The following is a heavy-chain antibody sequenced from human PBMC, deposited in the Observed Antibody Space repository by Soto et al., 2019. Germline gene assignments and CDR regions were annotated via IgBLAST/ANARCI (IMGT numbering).Heavy chain of an antibody. CDR2: IIPIFGAA. V-gene: IGHV1-69*12. CDR1: GGTFSSYA. CDR3: ARNPMTTVTTIYYYGMDV. D-gene: IGHD4-17*01. J-gene: IGHJ6*02. Sequence: QVQLVQSGAEVKKPGSSVKVSCKASGGTFSSYAISWVRQAPGQGLEWMGGIIPIFGAADYAQKFQGRVTITADESTSTAYMELRSLRSEDTAVYYCARNPMTTVTTIYYYGMDVWGQGTTVTVSS.